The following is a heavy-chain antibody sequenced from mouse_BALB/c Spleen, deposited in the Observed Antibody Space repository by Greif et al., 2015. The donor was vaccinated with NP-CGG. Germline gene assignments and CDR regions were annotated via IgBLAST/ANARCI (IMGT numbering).Heavy chain of an antibody. D-gene: IGHD1-1*01. J-gene: IGHJ4*01. Sequence: QVQLQQSGAELVRPGVSVKISCKGSGYTFTDYAMHWVKQSHAKSLEWIGVISTYYGDASYNQKFKGKATMTVDKSSSTAYMELARLTSEDSAIYYCAREATTVVAGGMDYWGQGTSVTVSS. CDR2: ISTYYGDA. CDR3: AREATTVVAGGMDY. V-gene: IGHV1S137*01. CDR1: GYTFTDYA.